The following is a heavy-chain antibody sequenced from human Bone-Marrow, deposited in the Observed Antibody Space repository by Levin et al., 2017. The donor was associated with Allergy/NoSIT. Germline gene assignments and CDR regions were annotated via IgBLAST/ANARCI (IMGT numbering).Heavy chain of an antibody. CDR1: GLNFSDYF. Sequence: SCAVSGLNFSDYFMTWIRQAPGMRLEWLSFISSSSTYTNYAESVKGRFTISRDNAKKSLYLQMNGLRAEDTAVYYCASLGYSYDRGVDYWGQGTLVTVSS. CDR2: ISSSSTYT. CDR3: ASLGYSYDRGVDY. V-gene: IGHV3-11*03. D-gene: IGHD5-18*01. J-gene: IGHJ4*02.